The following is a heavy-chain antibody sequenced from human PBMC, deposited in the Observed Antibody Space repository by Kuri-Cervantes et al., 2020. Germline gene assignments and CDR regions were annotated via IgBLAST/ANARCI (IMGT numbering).Heavy chain of an antibody. D-gene: IGHD3-9*01. CDR2: IHHSGST. Sequence: ESLKISCAASGFTFDDYAMHWVRQTPGKGLEWIGSIHHSGSTYYNPSLKSRVTISVDTSKNQFSLKLSSVTAADTAVYYCARHNLAYYDILTGYYIGGSFDYWGQGTLVTVSS. CDR3: ARHNLAYYDILTGYYIGGSFDY. J-gene: IGHJ4*02. CDR1: GFTFDDYA. V-gene: IGHV4-38-2*01.